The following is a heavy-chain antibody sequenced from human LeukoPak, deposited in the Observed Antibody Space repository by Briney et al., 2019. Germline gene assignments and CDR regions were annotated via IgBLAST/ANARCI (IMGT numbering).Heavy chain of an antibody. CDR3: AKGSDRSGSYYLDY. J-gene: IGHJ4*02. CDR2: LSGSGAST. CDR1: AFSFGNYA. Sequence: GGSLTLSCAVSAFSFGNYAMNWVRQAPGKGLEWVSGLSGSGASTYYADTVKGRFTISRDNSKNTLSLQMNTLRAGDTAVYYCAKGSDRSGSYYLDYWGQGTLVTVSS. V-gene: IGHV3-23*01. D-gene: IGHD3-10*01.